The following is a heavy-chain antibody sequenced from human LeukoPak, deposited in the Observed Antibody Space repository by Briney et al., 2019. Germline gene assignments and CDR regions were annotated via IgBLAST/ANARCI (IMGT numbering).Heavy chain of an antibody. CDR2: INHSGST. J-gene: IGHJ4*02. CDR3: ARTPRDGYNYGH. Sequence: PSETLSLTCAVYGGSFSGYYWSWIRQPPGKGLEWIGEINHSGSTNYNPSLKSRVTISVDTSKNQFSLKLSSVTAADTAVYYCARTPRDGYNYGHWGQGTLVTVSS. CDR1: GGSFSGYY. V-gene: IGHV4-34*01. D-gene: IGHD5-24*01.